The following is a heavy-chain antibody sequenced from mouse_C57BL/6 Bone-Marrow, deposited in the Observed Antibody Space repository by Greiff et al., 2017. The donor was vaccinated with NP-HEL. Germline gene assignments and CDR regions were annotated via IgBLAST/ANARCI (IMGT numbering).Heavy chain of an antibody. J-gene: IGHJ4*01. Sequence: VQLQQSGPELVKPGASVKISCKASGYTFTDYYINWVKQRPGQGLEWIGWIFPGSGSTYYNEKFKGKATLTVDKSSSTAYMLLSSLTSEDSAVYFCAREGGIYCYGSSYGYYAMDYWGQGTSVTVSS. D-gene: IGHD1-1*01. CDR1: GYTFTDYY. CDR2: IFPGSGST. CDR3: AREGGIYCYGSSYGYYAMDY. V-gene: IGHV1-75*01.